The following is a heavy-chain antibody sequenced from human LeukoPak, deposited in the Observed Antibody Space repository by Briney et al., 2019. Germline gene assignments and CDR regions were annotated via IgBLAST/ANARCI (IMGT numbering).Heavy chain of an antibody. J-gene: IGHJ4*02. V-gene: IGHV3-33*01. D-gene: IGHD1-7*01. CDR2: IWYVGSNK. CDR3: AGVMRYNWNYGPIGY. Sequence: GGSLRLSCAASGFTFSSYGMHWVRQAPGKGLEWVAVIWYVGSNKYYADSVKGRFTISRDNSKTTLYLQMNSLRAEDTAVYYCAGVMRYNWNYGPIGYWGQGTLVIVSS. CDR1: GFTFSSYG.